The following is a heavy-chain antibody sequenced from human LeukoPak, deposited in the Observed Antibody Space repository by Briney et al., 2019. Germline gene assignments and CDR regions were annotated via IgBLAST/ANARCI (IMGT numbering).Heavy chain of an antibody. Sequence: GGSLRLSCAASGFTVSSNYMSWVRQAPGKGLEWVSAISGSGGSTYYADSVKGRFTISRDNSKNTLYLQMNSLRAEDTAVYYCAKVMSRKAKIDYWGQGTLVTVSS. CDR3: AKVMSRKAKIDY. V-gene: IGHV3-23*01. D-gene: IGHD2-8*01. CDR1: GFTVSSNY. CDR2: ISGSGGST. J-gene: IGHJ4*02.